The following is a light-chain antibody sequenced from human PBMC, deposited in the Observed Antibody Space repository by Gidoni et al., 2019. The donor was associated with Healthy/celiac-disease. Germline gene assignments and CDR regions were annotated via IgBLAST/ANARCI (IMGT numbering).Light chain of an antibody. V-gene: IGKV1-13*02. CDR1: QGISSA. CDR3: QQFNSYWF. CDR2: DAS. J-gene: IGKJ3*01. Sequence: AIQLTQSPSSLSASVGDRVTITCRASQGISSALAWYQQKPGKAPKLLIYDASSLESGVPSRFSGSGSGTDFTLTISSLQPEDFATYYCQQFNSYWFFGPGTKVDIK.